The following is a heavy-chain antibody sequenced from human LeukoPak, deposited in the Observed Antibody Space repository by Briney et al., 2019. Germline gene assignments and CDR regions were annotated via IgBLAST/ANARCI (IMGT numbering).Heavy chain of an antibody. CDR1: GVSLSGYY. Sequence: SSETLSLTCAVSGVSLSGYYWSWIRQAPGKGLEWVGEIHHGGTSDYNPSLKSRVTISLDTSKGQLSLTLRSVTAADTGVYYCTRAPTLEWLSTHMDVWGNGITVTVSS. D-gene: IGHD3-3*01. CDR3: TRAPTLEWLSTHMDV. J-gene: IGHJ6*03. CDR2: IHHGGTS. V-gene: IGHV4-34*01.